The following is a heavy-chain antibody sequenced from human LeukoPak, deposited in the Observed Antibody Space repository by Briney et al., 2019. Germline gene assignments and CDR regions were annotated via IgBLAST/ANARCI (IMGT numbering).Heavy chain of an antibody. D-gene: IGHD3-16*01. V-gene: IGHV3-30*04. CDR2: ISYDGSNK. Sequence: GRSLRLSCAASGFTFSSYAMHWVRQAPGKGLEWVAVISYDGSNKYYADSVKGRFTISRDNSKNTLYLQMNSLRAGDTAVYYCAKVGQPWSIWDYFDYWGQGTLVTVSS. CDR1: GFTFSSYA. CDR3: AKVGQPWSIWDYFDY. J-gene: IGHJ4*02.